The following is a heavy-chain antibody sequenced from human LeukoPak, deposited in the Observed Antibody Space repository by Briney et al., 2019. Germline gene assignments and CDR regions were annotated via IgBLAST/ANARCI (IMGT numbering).Heavy chain of an antibody. CDR3: ARDRDISGARDAFDI. CDR1: GGSISSGSSC. V-gene: IGHV4-61*02. D-gene: IGHD6-19*01. Sequence: PSETLSLTCMDSGGSISSGSSCWSWIRQPAGKGQEWIGRIYTSGGTNYNPSLRSRVTISVDTSKNQFSLRLNSVTAADTAVYYCARDRDISGARDAFDIWGQGTMVTVSS. CDR2: IYTSGGT. J-gene: IGHJ3*02.